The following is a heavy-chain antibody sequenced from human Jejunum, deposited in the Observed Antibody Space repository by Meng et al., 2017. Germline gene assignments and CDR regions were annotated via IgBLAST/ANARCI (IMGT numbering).Heavy chain of an antibody. CDR2: IDEGGSGK. Sequence: GGSLRLSCEASGFIFSDYEFNWVRRSPGKGLEWVSSIDEGGSGKYYADAVRGRFTVSRDNAKNSLFLEMTSLRVEDTAVYYCAREWGSEVAMDVWGQGTTVTVSS. CDR1: GFIFSDYE. J-gene: IGHJ6*02. D-gene: IGHD3-16*01. V-gene: IGHV3-48*03. CDR3: AREWGSEVAMDV.